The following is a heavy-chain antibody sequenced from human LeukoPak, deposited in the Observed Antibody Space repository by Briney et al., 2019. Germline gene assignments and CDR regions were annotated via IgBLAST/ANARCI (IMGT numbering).Heavy chain of an antibody. Sequence: GGSLRLSCAASGFTFSSYSMNWVRQAPGKGLEWVSSISSSSYIYYADSVKGRFTISRDNAKNSLYLQMNSLRAEDTAVYYCARKDFDHDVFDYWGQGTLVTVSS. CDR2: ISSSSYI. CDR1: GFTFSSYS. D-gene: IGHD3-9*01. V-gene: IGHV3-21*03. J-gene: IGHJ4*02. CDR3: ARKDFDHDVFDY.